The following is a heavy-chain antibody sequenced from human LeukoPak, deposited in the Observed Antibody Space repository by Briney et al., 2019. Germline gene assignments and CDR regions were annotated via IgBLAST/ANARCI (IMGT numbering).Heavy chain of an antibody. CDR3: ARDGGGEYCSSTSCLLFDY. Sequence: ASVKVSCKASGYTFTGYYMHWVRQAPGQGLEWMGWINPNSGGTNYAQKFQGRVTMTRDTSISTAYMELSRLRSDDTAVYYCARDGGGEYCSSTSCLLFDYWGQGTLVTVSS. J-gene: IGHJ4*02. V-gene: IGHV1-2*02. D-gene: IGHD2-2*01. CDR1: GYTFTGYY. CDR2: INPNSGGT.